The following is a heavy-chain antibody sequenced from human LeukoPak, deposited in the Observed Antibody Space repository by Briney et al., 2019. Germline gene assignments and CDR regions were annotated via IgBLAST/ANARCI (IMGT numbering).Heavy chain of an antibody. CDR1: GYTFTDYY. J-gene: IGHJ4*02. CDR3: AREGNGLLSKDLDY. CDR2: INPRDGGT. D-gene: IGHD2-15*01. Sequence: ASVKVSCKGSGYTFTDYYLHWVRQAPGQGLEWVGYINPRDGGTSSPQNFRGRVTMTTDASSSTAYMELSRLTSDDTAIYYCAREGNGLLSKDLDYWGQGTLVTVSS. V-gene: IGHV1-2*02.